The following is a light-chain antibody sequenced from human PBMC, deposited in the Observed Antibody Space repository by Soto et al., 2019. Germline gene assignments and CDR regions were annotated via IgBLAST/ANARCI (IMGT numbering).Light chain of an antibody. CDR2: GTS. CDR3: QQYGSSLFT. CDR1: QSVSSKY. V-gene: IGKV3-20*01. J-gene: IGKJ3*01. Sequence: EIVLTQSPGTLSLSPGERATLSCRASQSVSSKYLAWYQQKPGQAPRVLIYGTSIRASGVPERLSGGGSGTEFTLTIARLEPEDFAVYYCQQYGSSLFTFGTGTKIDFK.